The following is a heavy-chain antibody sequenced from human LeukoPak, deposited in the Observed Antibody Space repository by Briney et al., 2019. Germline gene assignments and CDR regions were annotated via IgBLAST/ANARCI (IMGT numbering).Heavy chain of an antibody. V-gene: IGHV3-23*01. CDR2: ISGSGGST. CDR3: AKFLPHVDYYYYGMDV. D-gene: IGHD3-3*01. CDR1: GFTFSSYA. J-gene: IGHJ6*04. Sequence: GGSLRLSCAASGFTFSSYAMSWVRQAPGKGLEWVSAISGSGGSTYYADSVKGRFTISRDNSKNTLYLQMNSLRAEDTAVYYCAKFLPHVDYYYYGMDVWGKGTTVTVSS.